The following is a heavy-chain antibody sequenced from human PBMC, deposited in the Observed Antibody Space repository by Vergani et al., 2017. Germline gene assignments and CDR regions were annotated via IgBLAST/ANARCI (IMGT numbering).Heavy chain of an antibody. CDR1: GGTFSSYA. CDR2: SIPILGIA. Sequence: QVQLVQSGAEEKKPGSSVKVSCKASGGTFSSYAISWVRQAPGQGLEWMGRSIPILGIANYAQKFQGRVTITAEKSTSTAYMELSSMRSEDTAVYYCASDKCSGGSCYGEVSDYWGQGTLVTVSS. D-gene: IGHD2-15*01. J-gene: IGHJ4*02. CDR3: ASDKCSGGSCYGEVSDY. V-gene: IGHV1-69*04.